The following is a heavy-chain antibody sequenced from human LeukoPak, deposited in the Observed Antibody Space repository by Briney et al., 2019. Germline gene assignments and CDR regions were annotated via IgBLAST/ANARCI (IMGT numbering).Heavy chain of an antibody. CDR1: GGSISSYY. Sequence: SETLSLTCTVSGGSISSYYWSWIRQPAGKGLEWIGRIYTSGSTNYNPSLKSRVTFSEETSKNQFSLKLNSVTAADTAVYYCAKGLRVRTFGELSWYIDVWGKGTTVIVSS. J-gene: IGHJ6*03. V-gene: IGHV4-4*07. D-gene: IGHD3-3*01. CDR2: IYTSGST. CDR3: AKGLRVRTFGELSWYIDV.